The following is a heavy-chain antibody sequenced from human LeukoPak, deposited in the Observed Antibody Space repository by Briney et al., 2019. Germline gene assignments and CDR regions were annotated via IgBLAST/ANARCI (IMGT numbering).Heavy chain of an antibody. D-gene: IGHD2-21*01. V-gene: IGHV4-59*01. J-gene: IGHJ4*02. CDR3: ARDRGDFDY. CDR1: GGSISSYY. CDR2: IYYSGST. Sequence: SETLSLTCTVSGGSISSYYWSWIRQPPGKGLEWIGYIYYSGSTNYNPSLKSRVTISVDTSKNQFSLKLSSVTAADTAVYYCARDRGDFDYCRQGTLVTVSS.